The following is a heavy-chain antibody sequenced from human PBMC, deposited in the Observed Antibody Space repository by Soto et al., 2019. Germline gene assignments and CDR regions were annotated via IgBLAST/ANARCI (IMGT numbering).Heavy chain of an antibody. V-gene: IGHV4-59*01. CDR1: GGSISSYF. CDR2: IYYTGST. Sequence: QVQLQELGPGLVKPSETLSLTCTVSGGSISSYFWSWIRQPPGKGLEWIGHIYYTGSTNYTPSLXXXXXXXXXXXXXXXXXXXXXXXXXXXXXXXXXXFTWYFDLWGRGTLVTVSS. CDR3: XXFTWYFDL. J-gene: IGHJ2*01.